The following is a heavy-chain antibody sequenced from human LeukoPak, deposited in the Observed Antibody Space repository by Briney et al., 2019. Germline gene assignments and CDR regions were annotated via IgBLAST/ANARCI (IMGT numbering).Heavy chain of an antibody. CDR1: GFTFSDTW. CDR3: AKASTRSFTSGYYGDAFDI. D-gene: IGHD3-22*01. J-gene: IGHJ3*02. V-gene: IGHV3-74*01. CDR2: IRSDGSDT. Sequence: GGSLRLSCAASGFTFSDTWMHWVRQAPGEGLVWVSRIRSDGSDTRYAESVKGRFTISRDNAKNSLYLQMNSLRAEDMALYYCAKASTRSFTSGYYGDAFDIWGQGTMVSVSS.